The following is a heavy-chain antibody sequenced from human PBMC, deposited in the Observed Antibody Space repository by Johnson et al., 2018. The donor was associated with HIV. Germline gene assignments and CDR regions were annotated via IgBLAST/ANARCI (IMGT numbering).Heavy chain of an antibody. CDR3: AKVCCTTILRDAFDI. D-gene: IGHD1-1*01. CDR1: GFTFSSYG. Sequence: QVQLVESGGGLVQPGGSLRRSCAASGFTFSSYGMHWVRQAPGKGLEWVAFIRYDGSNKYYADSVKGRFTIYRDNSKNTLDLQMHSMRAEDTAVYYCAKVCCTTILRDAFDIWGQGTIVTVSS. V-gene: IGHV3-30*02. CDR2: IRYDGSNK. J-gene: IGHJ3*02.